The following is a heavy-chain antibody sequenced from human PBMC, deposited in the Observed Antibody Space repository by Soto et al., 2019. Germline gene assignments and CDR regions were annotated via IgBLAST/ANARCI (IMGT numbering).Heavy chain of an antibody. V-gene: IGHV3-53*01. CDR2: IYSGGST. Sequence: GGSLRLSCAASGFTVSSNYMSWVRQAPGKGLEWVSVIYSGGSTYYADSVKGRFTISRDNSKNTLYLQMNSLRAEDTAVYYCARASVSSSGYYYYFDYWGQGTLVTVSS. J-gene: IGHJ4*02. CDR1: GFTVSSNY. D-gene: IGHD3-22*01. CDR3: ARASVSSSGYYYYFDY.